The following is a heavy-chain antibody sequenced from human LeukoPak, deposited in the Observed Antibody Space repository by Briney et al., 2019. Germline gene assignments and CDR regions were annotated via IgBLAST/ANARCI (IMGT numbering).Heavy chain of an antibody. CDR3: ARDPYTIQGLDY. Sequence: PSETLSLTCAVYGGSFSGYYWSWIRQPPGKGLEWIGSIYYSGSTYYNPSLKSRVTISVDTSKNQFSLKLSSVTAADTAVYYCARDPYTIQGLDYWGQGTLVTVSS. CDR1: GGSFSGYY. V-gene: IGHV4-34*01. CDR2: IYYSGST. J-gene: IGHJ4*02. D-gene: IGHD3-9*01.